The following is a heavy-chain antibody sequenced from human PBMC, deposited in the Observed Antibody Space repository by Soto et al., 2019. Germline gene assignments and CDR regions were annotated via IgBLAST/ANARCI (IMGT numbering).Heavy chain of an antibody. CDR3: ARGGYDYGEGYYYYYMDV. D-gene: IGHD4-17*01. CDR1: GYTFTGYY. Sequence: GASVKVSCKASGYTFTGYYMHWVRQAPGQGLEWMGWINPNSGGTNYAQKFQGWVTMTRDTSISTAYMELSRLRSDDTAVYYCARGGYDYGEGYYYYYMDVWGKGTTVTVSS. V-gene: IGHV1-2*04. J-gene: IGHJ6*03. CDR2: INPNSGGT.